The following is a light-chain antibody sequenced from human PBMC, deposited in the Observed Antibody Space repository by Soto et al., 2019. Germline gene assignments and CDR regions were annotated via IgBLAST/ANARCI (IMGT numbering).Light chain of an antibody. CDR1: QRVGSSY. CDR3: QQYYRAPRT. J-gene: IGKJ1*01. V-gene: IGKV3-20*01. CDR2: GAS. Sequence: EIVLTQSPGTLSLSPGERATLSCRASQRVGSSYLAWYQQKPGQAPRLLMYGASTRATGIPDRFTGSGSGTDFTLTISRLEPEDFAVYYCQQYYRAPRTFGQGTTVEIK.